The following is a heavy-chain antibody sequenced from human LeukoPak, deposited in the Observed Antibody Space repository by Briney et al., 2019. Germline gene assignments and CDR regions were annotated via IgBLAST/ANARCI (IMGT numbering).Heavy chain of an antibody. CDR3: ASSESSYYYGSGSYYY. Sequence: GASVKVSCKASGYTFTGYYIHWVRQAPGQGLEWMGWINPNSGGTNYAQKFQGRVTMTRDTSISTAYMELSRLRSDDTAVYYCASSESSYYYGSGSYYYWGQGTLVTVSS. CDR2: INPNSGGT. V-gene: IGHV1-2*02. D-gene: IGHD3-10*01. CDR1: GYTFTGYY. J-gene: IGHJ4*02.